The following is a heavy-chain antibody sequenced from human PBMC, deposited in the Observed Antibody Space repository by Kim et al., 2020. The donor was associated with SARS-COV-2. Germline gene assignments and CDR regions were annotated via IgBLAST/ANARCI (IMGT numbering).Heavy chain of an antibody. CDR1: GGTFSSYA. V-gene: IGHV1-69*13. J-gene: IGHJ5*02. CDR2: IIPIFGTA. Sequence: SVKVSCKASGGTFSSYAISWVRQAPGQGLEWMGGIIPIFGTANYAQKFQGRVTITADESTSTAYMELSSLRSEDTAVYYCARLWCSSTSCYYGGTNWFDPWGQGTLVTVSS. D-gene: IGHD2-2*01. CDR3: ARLWCSSTSCYYGGTNWFDP.